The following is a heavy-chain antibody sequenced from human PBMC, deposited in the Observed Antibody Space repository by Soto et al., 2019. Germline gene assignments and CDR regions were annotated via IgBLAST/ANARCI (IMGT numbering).Heavy chain of an antibody. V-gene: IGHV4-4*02. Sequence: QVQLQESGPGLVKPSGTLSLTCAVSGDSISNSSWWTWVRQPPGKGLECIGDIFHSGDTNYNPALKSRVFISGDKSQNQFSLKVSSVTAADTAVYYCAYSTGWYRHDVWGQGTLVTVSS. CDR2: IFHSGDT. D-gene: IGHD6-19*01. CDR3: AYSTGWYRHDV. CDR1: GDSISNSSW. J-gene: IGHJ3*01.